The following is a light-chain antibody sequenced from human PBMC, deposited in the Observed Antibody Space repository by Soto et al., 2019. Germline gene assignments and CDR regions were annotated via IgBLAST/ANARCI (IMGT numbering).Light chain of an antibody. J-gene: IGKJ1*01. CDR3: QQFQSSLRT. V-gene: IGKV3-20*01. Sequence: EVVLTQSPGSLSLSPGERATLSCRASQSVMSNYLSWYQQKPGQPPRLLIYGASSRATGIPDRFSGSGSGTDFTLTISGLEPEDFAVYFCQQFQSSLRTFGQGTKVDIK. CDR1: QSVMSNY. CDR2: GAS.